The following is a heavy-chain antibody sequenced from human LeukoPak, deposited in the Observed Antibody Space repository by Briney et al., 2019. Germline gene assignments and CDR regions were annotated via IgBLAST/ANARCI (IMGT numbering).Heavy chain of an antibody. Sequence: GGSLRLSCAASGFTFSDYYMTWIRQAPGKGLEWVSYINSGSTIYYAASVKGRFTISRDNAKNSMSLQMNSLRTEDTAVYYCTREGILAGVDYWGQGTLVTVSS. CDR1: GFTFSDYY. V-gene: IGHV3-69-1*01. CDR2: INSGSTI. J-gene: IGHJ4*02. D-gene: IGHD3-3*02. CDR3: TREGILAGVDY.